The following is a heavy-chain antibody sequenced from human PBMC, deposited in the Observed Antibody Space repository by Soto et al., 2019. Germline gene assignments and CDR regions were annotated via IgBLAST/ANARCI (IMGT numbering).Heavy chain of an antibody. Sequence: ASVKVSCKASGYTFTSHAMHWVRQAPGQRLEWMGWINAGNGNTKYSQKFQGRVTITRDTSASTAYMELSSLRSEDTAVYYCARGGKIAVAGHDNYYYYYGMDVWGQGTTVTVSS. V-gene: IGHV1-3*01. CDR1: GYTFTSHA. CDR2: INAGNGNT. J-gene: IGHJ6*02. D-gene: IGHD6-19*01. CDR3: ARGGKIAVAGHDNYYYYYGMDV.